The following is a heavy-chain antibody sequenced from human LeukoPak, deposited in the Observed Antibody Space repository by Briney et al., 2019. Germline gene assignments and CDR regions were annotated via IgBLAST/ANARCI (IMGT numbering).Heavy chain of an antibody. J-gene: IGHJ6*03. V-gene: IGHV4-59*08. CDR1: GGSFSSYY. CDR3: ARGDGYNPPFYYYYYTDV. D-gene: IGHD5-24*01. Sequence: PSETLSLTCTASGGSFSSYYWSWIRQAPGKGLEWIGYINYSGSTNYNPPFVRRRIITVDKSKKQFSLRMCSVTAADTAVYYCARGDGYNPPFYYYYYTDVWGKGTTVTVSS. CDR2: INYSGST.